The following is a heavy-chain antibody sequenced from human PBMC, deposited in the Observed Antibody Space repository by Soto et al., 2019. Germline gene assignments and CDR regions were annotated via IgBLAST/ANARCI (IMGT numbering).Heavy chain of an antibody. CDR2: ISGSGGST. CDR3: AKDHGSGENYYYGMDV. V-gene: IGHV3-23*01. Sequence: GGSLRLSCAASGFTFNSYAMNWVRQAPGKGLEWVSAISGSGGSTDYADSVKGRFTISRDNSKNTLHLQMNSLRAEDTAVYYCAKDHGSGENYYYGMDVWGQGTTGTVSS. D-gene: IGHD3-10*01. CDR1: GFTFNSYA. J-gene: IGHJ6*02.